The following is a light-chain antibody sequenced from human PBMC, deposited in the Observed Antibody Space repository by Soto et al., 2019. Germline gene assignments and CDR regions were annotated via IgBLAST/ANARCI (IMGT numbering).Light chain of an antibody. CDR2: GAS. CDR3: QQYNYWPRT. V-gene: IGKV3-15*01. J-gene: IGKJ1*01. Sequence: EVVLTQSPATLSLSPGERATLSCRASQSIRTSLAWYQQKPGQAPRLLIYGASTRATGIPARFSGSGSGTEFTLTISSPQSEDFAVYYCQQYNYWPRTFGQGTKVDIK. CDR1: QSIRTS.